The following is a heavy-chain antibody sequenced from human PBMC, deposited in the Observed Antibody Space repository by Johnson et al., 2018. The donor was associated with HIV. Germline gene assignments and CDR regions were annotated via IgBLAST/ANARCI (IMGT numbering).Heavy chain of an antibody. CDR2: ISWNSGSI. CDR1: GFTFDDHA. Sequence: VQLVESGGGLVQPGRSLRLSCAASGFTFDDHAMHWVRQAPGQGLEWVSGISWNSGSIGYADSVKGRFTISRDNAKNSLYLQMNSLRAEDTALYYCAKDKGPDDGSSTWYAFDIWGQGTMVTVSS. J-gene: IGHJ3*02. CDR3: AKDKGPDDGSSTWYAFDI. D-gene: IGHD6-6*01. V-gene: IGHV3-9*01.